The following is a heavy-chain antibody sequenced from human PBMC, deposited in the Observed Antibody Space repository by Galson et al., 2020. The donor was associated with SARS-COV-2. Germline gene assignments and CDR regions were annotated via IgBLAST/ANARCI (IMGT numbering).Heavy chain of an antibody. V-gene: IGHV3-30*04. Sequence: GESLKISCAASGFTFSRYAMHWVRQAPGKGLEWVAVISYDGSNKYYADSVKGRFTISRDNSKNTLYLQMNSLRAEDTAVYYCASGLLLSLDYWGQGTLVTVSS. D-gene: IGHD2-15*01. J-gene: IGHJ4*02. CDR2: ISYDGSNK. CDR1: GFTFSRYA. CDR3: ASGLLLSLDY.